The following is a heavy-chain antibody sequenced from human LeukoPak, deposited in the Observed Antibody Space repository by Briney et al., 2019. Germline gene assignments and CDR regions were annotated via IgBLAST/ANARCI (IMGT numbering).Heavy chain of an antibody. CDR1: GGSISSYY. Sequence: PSETLSLTCTVSGGSISSYYWGWIRQPPGKGLEWIGSIYYSGSTYYNPPLKSRVTISVDTSKNQFSLKLSSVTAADTAVYYCVTFGGVIVQFDYWGQGTLVTVSS. CDR3: VTFGGVIVQFDY. CDR2: IYYSGST. J-gene: IGHJ4*02. D-gene: IGHD3-16*02. V-gene: IGHV4-39*07.